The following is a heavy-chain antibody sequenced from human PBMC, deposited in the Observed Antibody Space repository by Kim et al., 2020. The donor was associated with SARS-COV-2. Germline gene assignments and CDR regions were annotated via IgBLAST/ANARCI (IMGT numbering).Heavy chain of an antibody. V-gene: IGHV3-74*01. J-gene: IGHJ6*02. D-gene: IGHD3-3*01. CDR3: VRGSGNYGYGMGV. Sequence: GWSLRLSCAASGFTFSSYWMHWVRQAPGKGLVWVSRINNDGSGTIYADSVKGRFTISRDNAKNTLYLQMNSLRVEDTAVYYCVRGSGNYGYGMGVWGQGTTVTVSS. CDR1: GFTFSSYW. CDR2: INNDGSGT.